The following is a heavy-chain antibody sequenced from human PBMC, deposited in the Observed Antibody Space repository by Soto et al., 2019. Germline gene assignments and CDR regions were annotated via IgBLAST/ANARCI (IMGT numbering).Heavy chain of an antibody. CDR3: ARVDSSGWYYCDY. J-gene: IGHJ4*02. CDR1: GYTFTSYG. D-gene: IGHD6-19*01. Sequence: ASVKVSCKASGYTFTSYGISWVRQAPGQGLEWMGWISAYNGNTNYAQKLQGRVTMTTDTPTSTAYVELRSLRSDDTAVYYCARVDSSGWYYCDYWGQGTLVTVSS. V-gene: IGHV1-18*04. CDR2: ISAYNGNT.